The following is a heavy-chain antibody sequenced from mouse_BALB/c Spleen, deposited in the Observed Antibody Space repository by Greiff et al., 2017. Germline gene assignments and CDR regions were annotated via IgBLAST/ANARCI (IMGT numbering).Heavy chain of an antibody. V-gene: IGHV5-12-1*01. CDR1: GFAFSSYD. J-gene: IGHJ4*01. Sequence: EVQGVESGGGLVKPGGSLKLSCAASGFAFSSYDMSWVRQTPEKRLEWVAYISSGGGSTYYPDTVKGRFTISRDNAKNTLYLQMSSLKSEDTAMYYCARLRGYYGSSYAMDYWGQGTSVTVSS. D-gene: IGHD1-1*01. CDR3: ARLRGYYGSSYAMDY. CDR2: ISSGGGST.